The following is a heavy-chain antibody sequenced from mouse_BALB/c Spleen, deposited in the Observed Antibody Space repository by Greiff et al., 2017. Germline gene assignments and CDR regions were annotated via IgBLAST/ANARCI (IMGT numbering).Heavy chain of an antibody. J-gene: IGHJ4*01. CDR2: IWAGGST. Sequence: QVQLKESGPGLVAPSQSLSITCTVSGFSLTSYGVHWVRQPPGKGLEWLGVIWAGGSTNYNSAIMSRLSISKDNSKSQVFLKMNSLQTDDTAMYYCARDPFYYGNYVNYAMDYWGQGTSVTVSS. V-gene: IGHV2-9*02. CDR1: GFSLTSYG. CDR3: ARDPFYYGNYVNYAMDY. D-gene: IGHD2-1*01.